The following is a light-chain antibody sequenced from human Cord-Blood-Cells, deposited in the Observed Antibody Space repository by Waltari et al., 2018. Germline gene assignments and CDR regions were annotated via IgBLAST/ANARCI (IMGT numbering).Light chain of an antibody. CDR2: DAS. Sequence: EIVLTQSPATLSLSPGDRVTLSCRANQSVSSYLAWYQQKPGQAPRLLIYDASNRATGIPARFSGSGSGTDFTLTISSLEPEDFAVYYCQQRSNWPPLTFGGGTKVEIK. CDR1: QSVSSY. CDR3: QQRSNWPPLT. J-gene: IGKJ4*01. V-gene: IGKV3-11*01.